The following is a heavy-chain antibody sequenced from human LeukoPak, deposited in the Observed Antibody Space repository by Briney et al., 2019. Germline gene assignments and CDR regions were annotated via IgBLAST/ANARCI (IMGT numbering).Heavy chain of an antibody. CDR2: VSGSGDTT. J-gene: IGHJ4*02. Sequence: GESLRLSCAASGFPFSSYAMSWVRQPPGRGLEWVSGVSGSGDTTYYADSVKGRFTISRDNSKNTLYLQMDSLRAEDAAVYYCAKSDYYDESGHPSSFEYWGQGTLVTVSS. V-gene: IGHV3-23*01. D-gene: IGHD3-16*01. CDR3: AKSDYYDESGHPSSFEY. CDR1: GFPFSSYA.